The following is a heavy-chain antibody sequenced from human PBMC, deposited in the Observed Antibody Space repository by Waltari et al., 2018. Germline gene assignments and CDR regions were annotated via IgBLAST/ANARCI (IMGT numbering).Heavy chain of an antibody. Sequence: QVQLVESGGGVVQPGGSLRLSCVASGFIFSNYGVHWVRQAPGKGLEWVAIITYDGSNKFYVYSVKGRFTISRDNSKNTLYLQMNSLRVEDTAVYYCAKEGYSSGWGRFEYWGQGTLVTVSS. J-gene: IGHJ4*02. CDR2: ITYDGSNK. D-gene: IGHD6-19*01. CDR1: GFIFSNYG. V-gene: IGHV3-30*18. CDR3: AKEGYSSGWGRFEY.